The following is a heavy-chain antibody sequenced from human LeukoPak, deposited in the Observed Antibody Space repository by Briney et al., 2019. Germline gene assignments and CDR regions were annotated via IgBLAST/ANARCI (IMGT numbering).Heavy chain of an antibody. D-gene: IGHD3-10*01. CDR1: GGSISSSNW. J-gene: IGHJ3*02. CDR3: ASNLVVRGVIGHAFDI. V-gene: IGHV4-4*02. Sequence: SETLSLTCAVSGGSISSSNWWSWVRQPPGKGLEWIGEIYHSGSTNYNPSLKSRVTISVDKSKNQFSLKLSSVTAADTAVYYCASNLVVRGVIGHAFDIWGQGTMVTVSS. CDR2: IYHSGST.